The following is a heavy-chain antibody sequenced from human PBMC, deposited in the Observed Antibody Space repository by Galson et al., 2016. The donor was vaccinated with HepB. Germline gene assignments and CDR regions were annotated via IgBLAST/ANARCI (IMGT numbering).Heavy chain of an antibody. CDR3: VKGRKERRYYYYMDV. V-gene: IGHV3-33*06. CDR2: IWYDGSYK. CDR1: GFIFSSYG. J-gene: IGHJ6*03. Sequence: AASGFIFSSYGMLWVRQAPGKGLEWVATIWYDGSYKYSADSVKGRFTIPRDNSKNTLYLQMNSLRVEDTAVYYCVKGRKERRYYYYMDVWGKGTAVTVSS. D-gene: IGHD1-1*01.